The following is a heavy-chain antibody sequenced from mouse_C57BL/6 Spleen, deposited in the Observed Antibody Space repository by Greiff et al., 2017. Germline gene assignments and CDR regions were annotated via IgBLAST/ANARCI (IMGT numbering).Heavy chain of an antibody. Sequence: VQLQQSGPELVKPGASVKISCKASGYAFSSSWMNWVKQRPGKGLEWIGRIYPGDGDTNYNEKFKGKATLTADTSSSTAYMQLSRRTSEDSAVYFCAREGMVTTGGSFGYWGQGTLVTVSA. CDR1: GYAFSSSW. V-gene: IGHV1-82*01. CDR2: IYPGDGDT. J-gene: IGHJ3*01. D-gene: IGHD2-2*01. CDR3: AREGMVTTGGSFGY.